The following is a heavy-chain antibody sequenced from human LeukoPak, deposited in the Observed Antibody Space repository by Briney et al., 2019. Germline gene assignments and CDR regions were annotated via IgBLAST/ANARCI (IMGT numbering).Heavy chain of an antibody. CDR3: ARDSYQDYYGRFDP. CDR1: GFTFSSYA. V-gene: IGHV3-33*08. CDR2: IWDDGNNK. D-gene: IGHD3-10*01. J-gene: IGHJ5*02. Sequence: PGGSLRLSCAASGFTFSSYAMSWVRQAPGKRLEWVAVIWDDGNNKRYANSVNGRFTISRDNSENTLYLQMNGLTAEDTAMYHCARDSYQDYYGRFDPWGQGTLVIVSS.